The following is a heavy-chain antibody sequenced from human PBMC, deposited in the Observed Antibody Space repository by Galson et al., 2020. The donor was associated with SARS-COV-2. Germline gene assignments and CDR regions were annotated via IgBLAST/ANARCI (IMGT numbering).Heavy chain of an antibody. CDR2: IFYTGST. CDR1: GGSVSSGIYY. D-gene: IGHD1-26*01. J-gene: IGHJ4*02. CDR3: ARHSGSYPPDAS. V-gene: IGHV4-61*01. Sequence: ASETLSLTCTVSGGSVSSGIYYWTWIRQTPGKGLEWIGSIFYTGSTKYNPSLKTRVTMSVDRSENQFSLRMTSVTAADTAIYYCARHSGSYPPDASWGQGTLVTVSS.